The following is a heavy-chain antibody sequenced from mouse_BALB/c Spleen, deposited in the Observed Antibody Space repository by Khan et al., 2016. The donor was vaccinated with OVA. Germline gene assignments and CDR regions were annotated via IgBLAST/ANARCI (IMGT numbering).Heavy chain of an antibody. CDR3: ARNYDYDEGLAY. CDR1: GFSLTNYG. Sequence: QVQLKQSGPGLVQPSQSLSITCTVSGFSLTNYGVHWVRQSPGKGLEWLGVIWSGGSTDYNTAFISRLNIIKDNSKSQAFFKMNSLQANDTAIYYCARNYDYDEGLAYWGQGTLVTVSA. V-gene: IGHV2-2*02. CDR2: IWSGGST. J-gene: IGHJ3*01. D-gene: IGHD2-4*01.